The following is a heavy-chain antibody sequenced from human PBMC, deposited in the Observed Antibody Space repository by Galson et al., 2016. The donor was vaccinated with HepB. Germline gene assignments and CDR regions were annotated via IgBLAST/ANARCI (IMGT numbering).Heavy chain of an antibody. V-gene: IGHV3-23*01. CDR1: GFTFSSYD. Sequence: SLRLSCAASGFTFSSYDMSWVRQAPGKGLEWVSAISGNGGSTYYADSVKGRFTISRDNSKNTLYLQINSLRAEDAAVYYFARDLSFGGGSTWYDVMDVWGQGTTVTVSS. D-gene: IGHD3-10*01. CDR3: ARDLSFGGGSTWYDVMDV. J-gene: IGHJ6*02. CDR2: ISGNGGST.